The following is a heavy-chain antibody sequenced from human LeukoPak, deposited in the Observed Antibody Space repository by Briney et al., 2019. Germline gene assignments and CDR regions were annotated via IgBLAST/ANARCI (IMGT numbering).Heavy chain of an antibody. Sequence: SETLSLTCSVSGGSISSGSYYWSWIRQPPGKGLEWIGYIYFSGSTNYNPSLKSRVTISGDTSKNQFSLKLSSVTAADTAVYFCARVDYDGSGYNFDYWGQGTLVTVSS. CDR1: GGSISSGSYY. CDR3: ARVDYDGSGYNFDY. J-gene: IGHJ4*02. CDR2: IYFSGST. V-gene: IGHV4-61*01. D-gene: IGHD3-22*01.